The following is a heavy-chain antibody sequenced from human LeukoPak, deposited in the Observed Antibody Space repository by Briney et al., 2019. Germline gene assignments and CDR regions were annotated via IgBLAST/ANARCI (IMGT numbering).Heavy chain of an antibody. J-gene: IGHJ6*03. V-gene: IGHV3-23*01. CDR2: FSGSGGST. Sequence: GGSLRLSCAASGFTFSSYAMSWVRQAPGKGLEWVSTFSGSGGSTHYADSVKGRFTISRDNSKNTLYLQMNSLRAEDTAVYYCAKATPRYYYYMDVWGKGTTVTISS. CDR1: GFTFSSYA. CDR3: AKATPRYYYYMDV.